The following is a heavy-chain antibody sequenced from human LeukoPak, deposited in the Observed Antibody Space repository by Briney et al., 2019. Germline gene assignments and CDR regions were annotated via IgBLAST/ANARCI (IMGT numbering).Heavy chain of an antibody. CDR3: ASRVVPAAIGGYWFDP. CDR1: GYTFTGYY. Sequence: ASVKVSCKASGYTFTGYYMHWVRQAPGQGLEWMGWINPNSGGTNYAQKFQGRVTMTRDTSISTAYMELSRLRSDDTVVYYCASRVVPAAIGGYWFDPWGQGTLVTVSS. D-gene: IGHD2-2*02. V-gene: IGHV1-2*02. CDR2: INPNSGGT. J-gene: IGHJ5*02.